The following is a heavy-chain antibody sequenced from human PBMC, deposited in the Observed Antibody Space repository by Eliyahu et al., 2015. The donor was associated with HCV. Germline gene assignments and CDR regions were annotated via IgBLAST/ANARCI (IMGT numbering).Heavy chain of an antibody. V-gene: IGHV3-23*01. J-gene: IGHJ4*02. D-gene: IGHD3-10*01. CDR1: GXXXSSYA. Sequence: EVQLLESGGGLVQPGGSLXLXXXASGXXXSSYAMSWVRQAPGKGLGWVSAISGSGGSTYYADSVKGRFTISRDNSKNTLYLQMNSLRAEDTAVYYCAKDPGYGSGSYYPFDYWGQGTLVTVSS. CDR2: ISGSGGST. CDR3: AKDPGYGSGSYYPFDY.